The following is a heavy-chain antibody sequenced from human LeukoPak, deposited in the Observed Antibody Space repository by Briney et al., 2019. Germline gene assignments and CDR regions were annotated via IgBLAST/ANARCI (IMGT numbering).Heavy chain of an antibody. CDR1: GYTFTSYY. V-gene: IGHV1-46*01. J-gene: IGHJ4*02. Sequence: GASVKVSCKASGYTFTSYYMHWVRQAPGQGLEWMGIINPSGGSTSYAQKFRGRVTMTRDTSTSTVYMELSSLRSEDTAVYYCARVEGYGSGSYTFDYWGQGTLVTVSS. D-gene: IGHD3-10*01. CDR3: ARVEGYGSGSYTFDY. CDR2: INPSGGST.